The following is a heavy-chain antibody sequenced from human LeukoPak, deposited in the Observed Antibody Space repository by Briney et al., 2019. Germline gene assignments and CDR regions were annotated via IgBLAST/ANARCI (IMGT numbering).Heavy chain of an antibody. Sequence: SETLSLTCTVSGGSISNGGYYWSWIRQHSGKGLEWIGYIYYSGSTNYNPSLKSRVTISVDTSKNQFSLKLSSVTAADTAVYYCARDNWNYGSSMDVWGQGTTVTVSS. CDR3: ARDNWNYGSSMDV. V-gene: IGHV4-61*08. D-gene: IGHD1-7*01. CDR2: IYYSGST. J-gene: IGHJ6*02. CDR1: GGSISNGGYY.